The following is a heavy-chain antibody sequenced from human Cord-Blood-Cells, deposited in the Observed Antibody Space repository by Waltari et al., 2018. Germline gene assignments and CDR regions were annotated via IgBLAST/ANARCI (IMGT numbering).Heavy chain of an antibody. D-gene: IGHD6-13*01. Sequence: EVQLVESRGGLVQPGGSLRLSCAASGFTFSSYWMSWVRQAPGKGLEWVANIKQDGSEKYYVDSVKGRFTISRDNAKNSLYLQMNSLRAEDTAVYYCARDISSSWYYYFDYWGQGTLVTVSS. V-gene: IGHV3-7*01. J-gene: IGHJ4*02. CDR1: GFTFSSYW. CDR3: ARDISSSWYYYFDY. CDR2: IKQDGSEK.